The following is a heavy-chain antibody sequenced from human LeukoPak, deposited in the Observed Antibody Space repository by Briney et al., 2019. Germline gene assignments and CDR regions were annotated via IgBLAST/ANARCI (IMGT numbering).Heavy chain of an antibody. CDR3: AKGKVSDS. CDR1: GFTFSSYA. CDR2: ISGSGGST. J-gene: IGHJ4*02. Sequence: PGGSLRLSCAASGFTFSSYAMSWVRQTPGKGPEWVSAISGSGGSTYYADSVEGRFTISRDNSNNTLYLQMNSLRAEDTAVYYCAKGKVSDSWGQGTLVTVSS. V-gene: IGHV3-23*01. D-gene: IGHD3-10*01.